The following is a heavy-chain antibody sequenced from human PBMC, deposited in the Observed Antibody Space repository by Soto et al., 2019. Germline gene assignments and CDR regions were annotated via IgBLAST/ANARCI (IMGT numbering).Heavy chain of an antibody. CDR3: AREGGDGIDC. D-gene: IGHD3-16*01. CDR1: GGSIRSGSHY. CDR2: IYYSGST. J-gene: IGHJ4*02. Sequence: SETLSLTCTVSGGSIRSGSHYWSWIRQHPGKGLEWIGYIYYSGSTYYNPSLMSRITISISTSKNQFALKLTSVTGADPAVYYCAREGGDGIDCWRQRPLVTVSS. V-gene: IGHV4-31*03.